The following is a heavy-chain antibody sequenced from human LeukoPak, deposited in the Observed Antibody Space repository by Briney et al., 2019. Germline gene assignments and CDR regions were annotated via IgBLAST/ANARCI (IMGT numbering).Heavy chain of an antibody. D-gene: IGHD3-22*01. J-gene: IGHJ4*02. CDR2: ISGGGGTT. CDR1: EFTFSNYA. Sequence: PGGSLRLSCEASEFTFSNYAMSWVRQSPGKGLEWVAAISGGGGTTHYADSVKGRFTISRDNSIDIMYLRMNSLRGEDTAVYYCARGYYDSSGYYYDAAFHFDYWGQGTLVTVSS. CDR3: ARGYYDSSGYYYDAAFHFDY. V-gene: IGHV3-23*01.